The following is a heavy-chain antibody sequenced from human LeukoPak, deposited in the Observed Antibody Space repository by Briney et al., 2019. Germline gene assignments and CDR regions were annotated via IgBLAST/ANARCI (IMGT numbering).Heavy chain of an antibody. Sequence: PGGSLRLSCAVSGLTFNNYAMSWVRQAPGKGLEWVSGISGRGASKYYADSVKGRFTISRDNSKNTLFLQMNTLRAEDTAVYYCAKSRGSGSNMARGVNFDYWGQGTLVTVSS. V-gene: IGHV3-23*01. CDR2: ISGRGASK. D-gene: IGHD3-10*01. CDR1: GLTFNNYA. CDR3: AKSRGSGSNMARGVNFDY. J-gene: IGHJ4*02.